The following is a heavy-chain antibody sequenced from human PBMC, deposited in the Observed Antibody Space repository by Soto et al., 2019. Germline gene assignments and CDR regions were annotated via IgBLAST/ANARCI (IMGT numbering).Heavy chain of an antibody. CDR3: ATSLKISLGEIDY. Sequence: QVQLQQSGPGLVKPSQTLSLTCAVSGGSIRSASYHWTWIRQHPGKGLEWIGYIFYTGSTSYNPSLKSRLTISIDTAKNQCSLKLTSVTAADTAVYYCATSLKISLGEIDYWGQGSLVTVSS. CDR2: IFYTGST. J-gene: IGHJ4*02. CDR1: GGSIRSASYH. D-gene: IGHD3-10*01. V-gene: IGHV4-31*11.